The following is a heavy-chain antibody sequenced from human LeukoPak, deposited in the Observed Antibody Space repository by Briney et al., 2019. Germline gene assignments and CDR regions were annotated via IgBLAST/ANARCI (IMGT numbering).Heavy chain of an antibody. Sequence: GGSLRLSCAASGFTFSSYGMHWVRQAPGKGLVWVSRINSDGSSTSYADSVKGRFTISRDNAKNTLYLQMNSLRAEDTAVYYCARHSRDGYNLGYWGQGTLVTVSS. CDR3: ARHSRDGYNLGY. V-gene: IGHV3-74*01. CDR1: GFTFSSYG. J-gene: IGHJ4*02. CDR2: INSDGSST. D-gene: IGHD5-24*01.